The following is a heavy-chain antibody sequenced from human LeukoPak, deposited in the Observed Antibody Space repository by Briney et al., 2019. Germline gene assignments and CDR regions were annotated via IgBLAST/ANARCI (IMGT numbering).Heavy chain of an antibody. V-gene: IGHV4-59*12. D-gene: IGHD2-15*01. CDR1: GGSISSYY. CDR2: IYYSGST. J-gene: IGHJ6*02. Sequence: SETLSLTCTVSGGSISSYYWSWIRQPPGKGLEWIGYIYYSGSTNYNPSLKSRVTISVDTSKNRFSLKLSSVPAADTAVYYCAREAQWGYASRVMDVWGQGTTVTVSS. CDR3: AREAQWGYASRVMDV.